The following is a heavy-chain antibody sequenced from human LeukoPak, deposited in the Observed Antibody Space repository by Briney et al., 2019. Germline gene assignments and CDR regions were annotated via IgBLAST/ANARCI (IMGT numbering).Heavy chain of an antibody. CDR2: INHSGST. CDR3: ATAGYCSGGSCYANDY. CDR1: GGSFSGYY. V-gene: IGHV4-34*01. J-gene: IGHJ4*02. Sequence: SETLSLTCAVYGGSFSGYYWSWIRQPPGKGLEWIGEINHSGSTNYNPSLKSRVTISVDTSKNQFSLKLSSVTAADTAVYYCATAGYCSGGSCYANDYWGQGTLVSVSS. D-gene: IGHD2-15*01.